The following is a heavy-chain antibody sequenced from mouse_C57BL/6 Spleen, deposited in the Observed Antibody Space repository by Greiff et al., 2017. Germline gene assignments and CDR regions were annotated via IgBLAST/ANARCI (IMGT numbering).Heavy chain of an antibody. CDR2: FYPGSGRI. D-gene: IGHD1-1*01. V-gene: IGHV1-62-2*01. CDR1: GYTFTEYT. CDR3: ARHEERAYYGSSSWFAY. J-gene: IGHJ3*01. Sequence: QVQLKESGAELVKPGASVKLSCKASGYTFTEYTIHWVKQRSGQGLEWIGWFYPGSGRITYNENFKDKATLTADKSSSTVYIELSRVTSEGSAVYFWARHEERAYYGSSSWFAYWGQGTLVTVSA.